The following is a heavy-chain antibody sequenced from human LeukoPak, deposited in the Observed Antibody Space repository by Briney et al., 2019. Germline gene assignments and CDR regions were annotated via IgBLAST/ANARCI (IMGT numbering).Heavy chain of an antibody. CDR3: AREPRAPYYYDSSGYLASDFDY. CDR2: IYSGGST. J-gene: IGHJ4*02. V-gene: IGHV3-53*04. CDR1: GFTVSSNY. Sequence: GGSLRLSCAASGFTVSSNYMSWVRQAPGKGLEWVSVIYSGGSTYYADSVKGRFTISRHNSKNTLYLQMNSLRAEDTAVYYCAREPRAPYYYDSSGYLASDFDYWGQGTLVTVSS. D-gene: IGHD3-22*01.